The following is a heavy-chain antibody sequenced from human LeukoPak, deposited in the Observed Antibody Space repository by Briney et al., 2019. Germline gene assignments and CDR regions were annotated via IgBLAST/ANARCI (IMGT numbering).Heavy chain of an antibody. CDR1: EFTFSSYA. CDR3: AKDRRACSSSSCYYRFDY. CDR2: ISDSGGST. J-gene: IGHJ4*02. Sequence: GGSLRLSCAASEFTFSSYAMSWVRQAPGKGLEWVSAISDSGGSTYYADSVKGRFTIPRDNSKNTVYLQMNSLRAEDTAVYYCAKDRRACSSSSCYYRFDYWGQGTLVTVSS. D-gene: IGHD2-2*01. V-gene: IGHV3-23*01.